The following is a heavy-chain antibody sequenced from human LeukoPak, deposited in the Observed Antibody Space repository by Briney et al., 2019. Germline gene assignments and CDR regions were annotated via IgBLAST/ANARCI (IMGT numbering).Heavy chain of an antibody. CDR3: ARGGSSWFSY. V-gene: IGHV3-48*01. CDR2: IHDGGSPI. CDR1: GFTFSSYS. J-gene: IGHJ4*02. Sequence: GGSLRLSCAAPGFTFSSYSMTWVRQAPGKGLEWISYIHDGGSPIYYADSVKGRFTVSRDNAKNSLYLQMNSLRAEDTAVYYCARGGSSWFSYWGQGTLVTVSS. D-gene: IGHD6-13*01.